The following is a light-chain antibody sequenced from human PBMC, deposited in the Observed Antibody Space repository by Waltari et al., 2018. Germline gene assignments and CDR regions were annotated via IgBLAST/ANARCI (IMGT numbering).Light chain of an antibody. CDR2: GAS. CDR1: QSVSSTY. V-gene: IGKV3-20*01. CDR3: RQCGPSSWT. J-gene: IGKJ1*01. Sequence: EIVLTQSPGTLSLSPGERASLSCRANQSVSSTYLAWYQKKPGQAPRILIYGASNRAAGIPDRFRGSVSEADFTLTISRLEPEDFAVYYWRQCGPSSWTFGQGTKVEVK.